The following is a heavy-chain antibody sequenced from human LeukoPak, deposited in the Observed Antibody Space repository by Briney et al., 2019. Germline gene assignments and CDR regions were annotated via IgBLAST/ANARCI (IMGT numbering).Heavy chain of an antibody. Sequence: GGSLRLSCAASGFTFKAHWMHWVRQVPGKGLEWVAHSDSDGGYTAYADSVKGRCTISKDNARNLFYLEMNSLRDEDTAVYYCTREKFESSVTYPRGARYYKYYGMDVWGQGTTVTVSS. CDR2: SDSDGGYT. D-gene: IGHD3-10*01. J-gene: IGHJ6*02. V-gene: IGHV3-74*01. CDR3: TREKFESSVTYPRGARYYKYYGMDV. CDR1: GFTFKAHW.